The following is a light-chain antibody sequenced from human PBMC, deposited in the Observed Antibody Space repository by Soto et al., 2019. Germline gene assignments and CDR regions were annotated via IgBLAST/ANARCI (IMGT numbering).Light chain of an antibody. Sequence: DIQMTQSPSTLSASVGDRVTITCRASQSICSWLAWYQQKPGKAPKLLIYKASSLESGVPSRFSGSGSGTEFTLTISSLQPDDFATYYCQQYNSYSRTFGQGTKVDIK. CDR1: QSICSW. J-gene: IGKJ1*01. CDR2: KAS. CDR3: QQYNSYSRT. V-gene: IGKV1-5*03.